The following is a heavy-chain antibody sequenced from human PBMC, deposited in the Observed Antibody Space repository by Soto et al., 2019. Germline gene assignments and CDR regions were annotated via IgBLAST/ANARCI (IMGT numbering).Heavy chain of an antibody. CDR3: KRGRRGGVAAAGTNYYSYMDV. V-gene: IGHV1-8*01. J-gene: IGHJ6*03. CDR1: GYTFTSYD. D-gene: IGHD6-13*01. CDR2: MNPNSGNT. Sequence: QVQLVQSGAEVKKPGASVKVSCKASGYTFTSYDINWVRHATGQGLEWMGWMNPNSGNTGYAQKFQGRVTMTRNTTKSTAQMELSSQRSEDTPVYYCKRGRRGGVAAAGTNYYSYMDVWGKGTPVTVSS.